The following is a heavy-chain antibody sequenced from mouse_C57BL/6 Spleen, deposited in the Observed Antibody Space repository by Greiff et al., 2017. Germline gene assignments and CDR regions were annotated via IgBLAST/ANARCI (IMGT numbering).Heavy chain of an antibody. J-gene: IGHJ2*01. Sequence: QVQLQQSGAELARPGASVKLSCKASGYTFTSYGISWVKQRTGQGLEWIGEIYPRSGNTYYNEKFKGKATLTADTSSSTAYMELRSLTSEDSAVYFCAALLITTVVVDYWGQGTTLTVSS. CDR3: AALLITTVVVDY. CDR1: GYTFTSYG. V-gene: IGHV1-81*01. CDR2: IYPRSGNT. D-gene: IGHD1-1*01.